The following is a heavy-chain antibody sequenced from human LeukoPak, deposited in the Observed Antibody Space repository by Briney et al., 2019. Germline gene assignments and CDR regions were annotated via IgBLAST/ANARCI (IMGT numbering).Heavy chain of an antibody. V-gene: IGHV4-30-2*01. D-gene: IGHD3-10*01. Sequence: LQTLSLTCAVSGGSISSGGYSWSWIRQPPGKGLEWIGYIYHSGSTYYNPSLKSRVTISVDRSKNQFSLKLSSVTAADTAVYYCARGYYYGSLSGMDVWGKGTTVTVSS. CDR1: GGSISSGGYS. CDR3: ARGYYYGSLSGMDV. J-gene: IGHJ6*04. CDR2: IYHSGST.